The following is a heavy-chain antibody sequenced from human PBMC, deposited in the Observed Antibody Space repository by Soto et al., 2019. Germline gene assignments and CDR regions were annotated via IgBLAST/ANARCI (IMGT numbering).Heavy chain of an antibody. CDR3: AKDSSQTTTVTTDFYYYYGMDV. CDR2: ISYDGSNK. CDR1: GFTFSSYG. Sequence: GGSLRLSCAASGFTFSSYGMHWVRQAPGKGLEWVAVISYDGSNKYYADSVKGRFTISRDNSKNTLYLQMNSLRAEDTAVYYCAKDSSQTTTVTTDFYYYYGMDVWGQGTTVTVSS. J-gene: IGHJ6*02. D-gene: IGHD4-17*01. V-gene: IGHV3-30*18.